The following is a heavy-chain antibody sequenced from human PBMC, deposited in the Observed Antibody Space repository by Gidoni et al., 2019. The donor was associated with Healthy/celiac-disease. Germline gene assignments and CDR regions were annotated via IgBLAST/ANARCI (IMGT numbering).Heavy chain of an antibody. CDR2: TYYSGST. CDR3: AREEGYCSSTSCSMGAFDI. D-gene: IGHD2-2*01. V-gene: IGHV4-31*03. Sequence: QVQLQESGPGLVKPSQTLSLTCPVSGGSISSGGYSWSWIRQHPGKGLEWIGYTYYSGSTYYNPSLKSRVTISVDTSKNQFSLKLSSVTAADTAVYYCAREEGYCSSTSCSMGAFDIWGQGTMVTVFS. J-gene: IGHJ3*02. CDR1: GGSISSGGYS.